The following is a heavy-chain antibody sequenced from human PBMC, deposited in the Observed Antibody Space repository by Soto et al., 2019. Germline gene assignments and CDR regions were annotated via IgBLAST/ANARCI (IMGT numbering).Heavy chain of an antibody. CDR3: ARGQGAEYYYYYGMDV. CDR2: IYHSGST. V-gene: IGHV4-30-2*01. Sequence: PSETLSLTCAVSGGSISSGGYSWSWIRQPPGKGPEWIGYIYHSGSTYYNPSLKSRVTISVDRSKNQFSLKLSSVTAADTAVYYCARGQGAEYYYYYGMDVWGQGTTVTVSS. CDR1: GGSISSGGYS. D-gene: IGHD3-16*01. J-gene: IGHJ6*02.